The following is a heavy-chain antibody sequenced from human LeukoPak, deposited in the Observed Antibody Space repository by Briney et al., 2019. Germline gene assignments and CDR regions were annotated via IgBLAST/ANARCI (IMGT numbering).Heavy chain of an antibody. V-gene: IGHV1-69*02. J-gene: IGHJ4*02. Sequence: SVKVSCKASGGTFSSYTISRVRQAPGQGLEWMGRIIPILGIANYAQKFQGRVTITADKSTSTAYMELSSLRSEDTAVYYCATRVDSSGYYLDYWGQGTLVTVSS. D-gene: IGHD3-22*01. CDR3: ATRVDSSGYYLDY. CDR1: GGTFSSYT. CDR2: IIPILGIA.